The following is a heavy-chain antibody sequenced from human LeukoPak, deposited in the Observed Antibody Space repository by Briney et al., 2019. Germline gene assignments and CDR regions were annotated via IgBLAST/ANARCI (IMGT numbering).Heavy chain of an antibody. D-gene: IGHD2-2*01. CDR3: ARALGYCSITSCYGRGPPPRYGMDV. CDR1: GGSFSGYY. Sequence: SETLSLTCAVYGGSFSGYYWSWIRQPPGKGLEWIGEINHSGSTNYNPSLKSRVTISVDTSKNQFSLKLSSVTAADTAVYYCARALGYCSITSCYGRGPPPRYGMDVWGQGTTVTVSS. CDR2: INHSGST. V-gene: IGHV4-34*01. J-gene: IGHJ6*02.